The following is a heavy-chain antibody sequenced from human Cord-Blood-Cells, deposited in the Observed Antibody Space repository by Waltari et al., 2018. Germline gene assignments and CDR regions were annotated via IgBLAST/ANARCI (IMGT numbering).Heavy chain of an antibody. CDR1: GYSISSGYY. V-gene: IGHV4-38-2*02. Sequence: QVQLQESGPGLVKPSETLSLTCTVSGYSISSGYYWGWIRQPPGKGLEWIGRIYHGGSTYTNPSLKSRVTISVETSKNQFSLKLSSVTAADTAVYYCARAGIAAFNPNATYFDYWGQGTLVTVSS. J-gene: IGHJ4*02. D-gene: IGHD6-13*01. CDR3: ARAGIAAFNPNATYFDY. CDR2: IYHGGST.